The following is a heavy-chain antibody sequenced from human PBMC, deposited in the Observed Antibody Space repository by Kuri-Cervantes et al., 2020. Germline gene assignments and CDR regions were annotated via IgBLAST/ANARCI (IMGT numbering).Heavy chain of an antibody. CDR1: GLTVSNTY. V-gene: IGHV3-30*01. CDR2: ISYDGSNK. Sequence: GGSLRLSCAVSGLTVSNTYMSWVRQAPGKGLEWVAVISYDGSNKYYADSVKGRFTISRDNSKNTLYLQMNSLRAEDTAVYYCAAYYVVVYWGQGTLVTVSS. CDR3: AAYYVVVY. D-gene: IGHD2/OR15-2a*01. J-gene: IGHJ4*02.